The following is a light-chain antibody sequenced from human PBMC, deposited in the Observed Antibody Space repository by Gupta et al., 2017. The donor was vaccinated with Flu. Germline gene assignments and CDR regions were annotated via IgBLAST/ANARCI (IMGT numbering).Light chain of an antibody. Sequence: DIQLTQSPSSLSASVGDRVTITCQASDDISDYLNWYQQKPGKAPKLLVSGSSNLEAGVPSRFSGSGSGTDFTFTISSLHPEDIATFYCQQYDGLPLTFGGGTKVETK. CDR3: QQYDGLPLT. J-gene: IGKJ4*01. CDR1: DDISDY. V-gene: IGKV1-33*01. CDR2: GSS.